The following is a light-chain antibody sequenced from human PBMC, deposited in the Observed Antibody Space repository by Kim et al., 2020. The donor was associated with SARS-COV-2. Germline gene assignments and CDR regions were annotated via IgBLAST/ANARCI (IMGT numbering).Light chain of an antibody. Sequence: DIQMTQSPSALSASVGDTVTITCRASESVGTLLSWFQQRPGKAPNLLIYSTSTLAAVPSRFSGSGSVTEFSLTISGLQPDDFATYYCHQSHTYPLTFGGGTKVDIK. CDR3: HQSHTYPLT. J-gene: IGKJ4*01. V-gene: IGKV1-5*03. CDR2: STS. CDR1: ESVGTL.